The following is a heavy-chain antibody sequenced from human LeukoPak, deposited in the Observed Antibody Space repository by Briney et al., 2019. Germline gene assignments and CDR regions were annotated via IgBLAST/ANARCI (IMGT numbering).Heavy chain of an antibody. D-gene: IGHD6-19*01. V-gene: IGHV5-51*01. CDR1: GYRFTSYW. CDR2: IYPGDANI. CDR3: ATGYSGGRGAFDI. J-gene: IGHJ3*02. Sequence: GESLKISCKGSGYRFTSYWIGWGRQMPGKGLECMGLIYPGDANIRYSPSFQGKVTISADKSVSTSFLQWSSLKASDTAMYYCATGYSGGRGAFDIWGQGTMVTVSS.